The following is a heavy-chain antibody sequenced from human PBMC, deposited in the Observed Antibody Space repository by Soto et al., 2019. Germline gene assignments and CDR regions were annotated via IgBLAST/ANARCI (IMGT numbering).Heavy chain of an antibody. CDR1: GGSISSYY. D-gene: IGHD3-22*01. V-gene: IGHV4-59*01. CDR2: IYYSGST. Sequence: PSETLSLTCTVSGGSISSYYWSWIRQPPGKRLEWIGYIYYSGSTNYNPSLKSRVTMTRDTSANTAYLELRSLRSEDTAVYFCARERAVDSCKYDYWGQGTLVTVSS. CDR3: ARERAVDSCKYDY. J-gene: IGHJ4*02.